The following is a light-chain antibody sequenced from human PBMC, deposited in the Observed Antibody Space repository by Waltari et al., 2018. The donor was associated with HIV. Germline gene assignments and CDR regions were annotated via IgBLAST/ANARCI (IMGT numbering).Light chain of an antibody. V-gene: IGLV3-25*03. CDR1: ALPKQF. CDR2: KDS. J-gene: IGLJ2*01. Sequence: SSELTQPPSVSVSPGQTATITCSGDALPKQFAYWYQQKPGQGPLLVIYKDSGRPSGIPDRFSGSNSGTTVTLIISGVQAEDEADYYCESADSTGNYWAFGGGTKLTVL. CDR3: ESADSTGNYWA.